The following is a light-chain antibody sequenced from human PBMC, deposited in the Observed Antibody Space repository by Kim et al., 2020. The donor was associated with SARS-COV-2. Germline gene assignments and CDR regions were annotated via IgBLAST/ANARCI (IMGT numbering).Light chain of an antibody. Sequence: QSVLTQPPSASGTPGQRVTISCSGSSSNIGSRYVYWYQQLPGTAPKLLIYKDNQRPSGVPDRFSGSKFGTSASLAISWLRSDDEADYSCSTWDDSLNNWVFGGGTQLTVL. V-gene: IGLV1-47*01. CDR2: KDN. J-gene: IGLJ3*02. CDR3: STWDDSLNNWV. CDR1: SSNIGSRY.